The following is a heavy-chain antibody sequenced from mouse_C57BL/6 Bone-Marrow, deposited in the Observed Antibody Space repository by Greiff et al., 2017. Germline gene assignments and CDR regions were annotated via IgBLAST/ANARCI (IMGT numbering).Heavy chain of an antibody. D-gene: IGHD1-1*01. Sequence: EVQLVESGGDLVKPGGSLKLSCAASGFTFSSYGMSWVRQTPDKRLEWFATISSGGSYTYYPDSVKGRFTISRDNAKNTLYLQMSSLKSEDTAMYYCARGGVVATNYFDYWGQGTTLTVSS. CDR2: ISSGGSYT. V-gene: IGHV5-6*01. J-gene: IGHJ2*01. CDR3: ARGGVVATNYFDY. CDR1: GFTFSSYG.